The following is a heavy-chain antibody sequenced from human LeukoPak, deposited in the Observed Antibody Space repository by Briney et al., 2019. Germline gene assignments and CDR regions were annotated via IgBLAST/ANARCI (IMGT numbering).Heavy chain of an antibody. J-gene: IGHJ4*02. Sequence: PGGSLRLSCEASGFTFNTYTMSWVRQAPGKGLEWVSYISASGTSVFYADSVKGRFTIPRDNAKNSLYLQMNSLRAEDTALYYCVRVRSAYYFDSWGRETLVTVSS. CDR1: GFTFNTYT. D-gene: IGHD3-16*01. CDR3: VRVRSAYYFDS. CDR2: ISASGTSV. V-gene: IGHV3-48*04.